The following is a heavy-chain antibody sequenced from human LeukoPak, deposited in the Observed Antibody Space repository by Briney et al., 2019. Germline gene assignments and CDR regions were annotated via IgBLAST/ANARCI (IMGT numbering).Heavy chain of an antibody. D-gene: IGHD3-10*01. J-gene: IGHJ5*02. Sequence: ASVKVSCKASGYTFTGYYMHWVRQAPGQGLEWMGWMNPNSGGTNYAQKFQGRVTMTRDTSISTAYMELSRLRSDDTAVYYCARGRLLWFGEATWFDPWGQGTLVTVSS. V-gene: IGHV1-2*02. CDR3: ARGRLLWFGEATWFDP. CDR2: MNPNSGGT. CDR1: GYTFTGYY.